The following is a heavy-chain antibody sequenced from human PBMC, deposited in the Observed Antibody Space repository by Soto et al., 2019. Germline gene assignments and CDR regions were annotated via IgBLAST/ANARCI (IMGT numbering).Heavy chain of an antibody. D-gene: IGHD6-6*01. CDR1: GYTFTGVY. CDR3: AKDPEASYTWFDP. J-gene: IGHJ5*02. CDR2: INPNSGGT. Sequence: QVQLVQSGGEVKKPRASVKVSCKASGYTFTGVYMHCGRQAPGQGLEWMGWINPNSGGTKYAQKFQGRVTMTRDKSISTAYMELSSLRSDDTAVYYCAKDPEASYTWFDPWGKGTLVTVSS. V-gene: IGHV1-2*02.